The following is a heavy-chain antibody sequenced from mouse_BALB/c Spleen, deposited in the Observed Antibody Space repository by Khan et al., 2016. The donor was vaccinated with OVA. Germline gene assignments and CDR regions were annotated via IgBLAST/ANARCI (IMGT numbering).Heavy chain of an antibody. CDR1: GFSITSDYA. J-gene: IGHJ3*01. CDR2: ITNSGST. Sequence: EVQLQESGPGLVKPSQSLSLTCTVTGFSITSDYAWNWIRQFPGDVLDWMGYITNSGSTRNHPSLKSRITITRNTSKNQFFLQLNSVTTEDTATSYCLRGRSYWGQGTLVTVSA. CDR3: LRGRSY. V-gene: IGHV3-2*02.